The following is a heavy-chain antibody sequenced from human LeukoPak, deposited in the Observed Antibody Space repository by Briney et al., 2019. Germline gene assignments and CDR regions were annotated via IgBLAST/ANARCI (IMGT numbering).Heavy chain of an antibody. CDR3: AREGSYDGSTMWYFDY. V-gene: IGHV3-53*01. J-gene: IGHJ4*02. Sequence: GGSLRLSCAASGFTVSSNYMAWVRQAPGKGLEWVSVIYSGGTIYYADPVKGRFTISRDNSKNTLYLQMNSLRAEDTAVYYCAREGSYDGSTMWYFDYWGQGTQVTVSS. CDR2: IYSGGTI. CDR1: GFTVSSNY. D-gene: IGHD3-22*01.